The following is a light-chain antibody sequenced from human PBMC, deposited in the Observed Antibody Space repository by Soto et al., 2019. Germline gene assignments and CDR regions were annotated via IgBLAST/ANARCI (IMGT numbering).Light chain of an antibody. J-gene: IGKJ2*01. CDR3: QNYNSAPNT. Sequence: DIRMTQSPSSLSASVGDRVTITCRASQAISNYLAWYQQKPGKVPKLLIYDASTLRTGVQSRFSGSGSGTVFTLTISSLQPEDVATYYCQNYNSAPNTFGQGTRLEIK. V-gene: IGKV1-27*01. CDR1: QAISNY. CDR2: DAS.